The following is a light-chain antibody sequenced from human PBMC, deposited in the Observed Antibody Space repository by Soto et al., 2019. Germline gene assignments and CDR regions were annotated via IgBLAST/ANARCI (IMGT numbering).Light chain of an antibody. V-gene: IGKV1-27*01. CDR3: QKYNGAPFT. Sequence: DIQMTQSPSSLSASVGDRVTITCRASQGISNFLAWYQQKPGKVPKLLIHAASTVQSGVPSRFSGSGSGTDFTLTISSLQPEDVATYYCQKYNGAPFTFGPGIKVDIK. CDR1: QGISNF. CDR2: AAS. J-gene: IGKJ3*01.